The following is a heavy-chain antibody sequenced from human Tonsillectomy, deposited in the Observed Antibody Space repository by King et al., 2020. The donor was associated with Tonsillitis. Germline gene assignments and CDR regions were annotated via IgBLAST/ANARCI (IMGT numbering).Heavy chain of an antibody. V-gene: IGHV3-30-3*02. CDR3: ATQAMFSGAFVWDGFDL. Sequence: VQLVESGGGVVQPGRSLRLSCVASGFTFNNHAMNWVRQAPGKGLEWLALISYDGAETYYADSVKGRFTVSRDNSKNNLFLQMNSLRSEDTSLYYCATQAMFSGAFVWDGFDLWGQGTMVTVS. CDR2: ISYDGAET. CDR1: GFTFNNHA. D-gene: IGHD1-26*01. J-gene: IGHJ3*01.